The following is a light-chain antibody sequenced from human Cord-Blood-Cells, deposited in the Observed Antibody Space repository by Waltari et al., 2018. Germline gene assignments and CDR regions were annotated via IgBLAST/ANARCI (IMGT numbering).Light chain of an antibody. CDR3: SSYTSSSTLV. CDR2: DVS. CDR1: SSDVGGYNY. J-gene: IGLJ2*01. Sequence: QSALTQPASVSGSPGQSITIPCTGTSSDVGGYNYVPGYQQHPGKAPKLMIYDVSNRPSGVSNRFSGSKSGNTASLTISGLQAEDEADYYCSSYTSSSTLVFGGGTKLTVL. V-gene: IGLV2-14*01.